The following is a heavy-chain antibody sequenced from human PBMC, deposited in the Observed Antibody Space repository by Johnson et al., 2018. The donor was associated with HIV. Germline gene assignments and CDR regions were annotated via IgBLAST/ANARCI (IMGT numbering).Heavy chain of an antibody. Sequence: QVQLVESGGGLVKPGGSLRLSCAASGFTFSDYYMSWIRQAPGKGLEWVSYISSSGSTICYADSVKGRFTISRANAKNSLYLQMNSLRAEDTAVYYCAKARGYDPYDAFDIWGQGTMVTVSS. V-gene: IGHV3-11*04. J-gene: IGHJ3*02. CDR2: ISSSGSTI. CDR1: GFTFSDYY. D-gene: IGHD5-12*01. CDR3: AKARGYDPYDAFDI.